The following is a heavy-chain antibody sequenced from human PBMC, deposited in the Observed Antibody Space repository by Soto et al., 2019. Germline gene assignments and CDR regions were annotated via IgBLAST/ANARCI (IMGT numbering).Heavy chain of an antibody. D-gene: IGHD2-2*01. V-gene: IGHV1-2*02. CDR1: GFTFTGHY. Sequence: ASVKVSCKASGFTFTGHYMHWVRQAPGQRLEWIGRINPNNGGTKYSQKFQGRDTMTRDTSTSTAYMELSSPRSVYTAVYYCARAIVVVPALLVCWGQGTLVTVSS. CDR2: INPNNGGT. J-gene: IGHJ5*01. CDR3: ARAIVVVPALLVC.